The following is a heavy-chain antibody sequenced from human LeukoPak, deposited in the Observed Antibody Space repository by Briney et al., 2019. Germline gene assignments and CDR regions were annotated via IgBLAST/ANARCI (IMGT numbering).Heavy chain of an antibody. D-gene: IGHD2-21*02. CDR3: ARDHIVVVTAIGAFDI. CDR1: GFTFSSYS. CDR2: ISSSSSYI. Sequence: PGGSLRLFCAASGFTFSSYSMNWVRQAPGKGLEWVSSISSSSSYIYYADSVKGRFTISRDNAKNSLYLQMNSLRAEDTAVYYCARDHIVVVTAIGAFDIWGQGTMVTVSS. J-gene: IGHJ3*02. V-gene: IGHV3-21*01.